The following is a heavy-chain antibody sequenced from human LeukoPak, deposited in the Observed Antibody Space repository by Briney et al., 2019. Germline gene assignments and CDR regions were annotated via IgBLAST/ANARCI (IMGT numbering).Heavy chain of an antibody. D-gene: IGHD3-10*01. CDR3: VPSPGYRGVRNWFDP. Sequence: PGGSLRLSCAASGFTFSSYAMHWVRQAPGKGLEWVAVISYDGSNKYYADSVKGRFTISRDSAKNSLYLQMSSLRAEDTAVYYCVPSPGYRGVRNWFDPWGQGTLVTVSS. CDR2: ISYDGSNK. CDR1: GFTFSSYA. V-gene: IGHV3-30-3*01. J-gene: IGHJ5*02.